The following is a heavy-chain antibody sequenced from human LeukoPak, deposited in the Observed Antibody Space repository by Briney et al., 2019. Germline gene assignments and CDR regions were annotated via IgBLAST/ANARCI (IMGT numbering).Heavy chain of an antibody. Sequence: GGSLRLSCAASGFTFSSYNMNWVRQAPGKGLEWVSSITSGSSYIYYADSVKGRFTISRDNAKNSLYLQMNSLRAEDTAVYYCASTKLTTVTTRYYYYMDVWGKGTTVTISS. J-gene: IGHJ6*03. V-gene: IGHV3-21*04. CDR2: ITSGSSYI. D-gene: IGHD4-17*01. CDR1: GFTFSSYN. CDR3: ASTKLTTVTTRYYYYMDV.